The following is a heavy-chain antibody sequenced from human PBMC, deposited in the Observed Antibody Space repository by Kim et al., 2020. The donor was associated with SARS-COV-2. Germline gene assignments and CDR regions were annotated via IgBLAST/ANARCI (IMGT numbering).Heavy chain of an antibody. CDR2: IYYSGST. V-gene: IGHV4-59*13. J-gene: IGHJ3*02. CDR3: ARAKGYDILTGYRYAFDI. D-gene: IGHD3-9*01. CDR1: GGSISSYY. Sequence: SETLSLTCTVSGGSISSYYWSWIRQPPGKGLEWIGYIYYSGSTNYNPSLKSRVTISVDTSKNQFSLKLSSVTAADTAVYYCARAKGYDILTGYRYAFDIWGQGTMVTVSS.